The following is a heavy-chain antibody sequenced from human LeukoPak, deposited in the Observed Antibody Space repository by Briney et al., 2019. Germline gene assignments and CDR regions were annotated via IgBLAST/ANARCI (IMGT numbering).Heavy chain of an antibody. J-gene: IGHJ4*02. V-gene: IGHV4-4*09. CDR1: GVSITSYY. CDR2: IHTSGHT. CDR3: ARHVAGSSRDY. D-gene: IGHD6-13*01. Sequence: SDTLSLTCTVSGVSITSYYWTWIRQPPGKGLEWVGYIHTSGHTNYNPSLKNRVTMSLDTSKNQFSLRVNSVTDADTAMYYCARHVAGSSRDYWGQGTLVIVSS.